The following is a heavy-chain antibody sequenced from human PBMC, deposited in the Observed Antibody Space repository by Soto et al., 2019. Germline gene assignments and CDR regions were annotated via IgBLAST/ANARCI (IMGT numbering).Heavy chain of an antibody. CDR1: GFTFSSYG. J-gene: IGHJ4*02. CDR2: ISYDGSNK. V-gene: IGHV3-30*18. D-gene: IGHD3-16*02. CDR3: AKVPSPSSLDMITFGGVIDDLDY. Sequence: GGSLGLSCAASGFTFSSYGMHWVRQAPGKGLEWVAVISYDGSNKYYADSVKGRFTISRDNSKNTLYLQMNSLRAEDTAVYYCAKVPSPSSLDMITFGGVIDDLDYWGQGTLVTVSS.